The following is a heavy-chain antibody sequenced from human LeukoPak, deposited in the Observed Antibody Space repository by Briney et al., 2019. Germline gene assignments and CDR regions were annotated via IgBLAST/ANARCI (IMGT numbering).Heavy chain of an antibody. CDR3: ARAVGGYYGSGTEDPFDP. Sequence: ASVKVSCKASGYTFTGYYMHWVRQAPGQGLEWMGWINPNSGGTNYAQKFQGWVTMTRDTSISTAYMELSRLRSDDTAVYYSARAVGGYYGSGTEDPFDPWGQGTLVTVSS. CDR2: INPNSGGT. J-gene: IGHJ5*02. V-gene: IGHV1-2*04. D-gene: IGHD3-10*01. CDR1: GYTFTGYY.